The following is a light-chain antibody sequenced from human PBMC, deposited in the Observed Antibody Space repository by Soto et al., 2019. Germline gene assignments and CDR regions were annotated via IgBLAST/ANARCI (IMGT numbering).Light chain of an antibody. CDR2: GAS. V-gene: IGKV3-15*01. CDR3: LQYNDWPRT. J-gene: IGKJ1*01. Sequence: EIVMTQSPATLSVSPGDRATLSCRASQSVSSNLAWYQQKPGQAPRLLIYGASTRATGVPARFSGSGSGTEFTLTISSLQSEDFAIYYCLQYNDWPRTFGQGTKVEI. CDR1: QSVSSN.